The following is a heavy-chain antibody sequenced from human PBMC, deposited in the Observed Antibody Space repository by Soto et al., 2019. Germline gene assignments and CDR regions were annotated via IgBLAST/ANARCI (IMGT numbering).Heavy chain of an antibody. D-gene: IGHD3-22*01. CDR3: ARTYYYDSSGRDTLFDP. CDR1: GGSISGYY. J-gene: IGHJ5*02. CDR2: INHSGST. V-gene: IGHV4-34*01. Sequence: QVHLQQWGAGLLKPSETLSLTCAVYGGSISGYYWSWIRQLPGKGLEWIGEINHSGSTNYNPSLKSRVTISVDTSKNQFSLKLSSVTAADTAVYYCARTYYYDSSGRDTLFDPWGQGTLVTVSS.